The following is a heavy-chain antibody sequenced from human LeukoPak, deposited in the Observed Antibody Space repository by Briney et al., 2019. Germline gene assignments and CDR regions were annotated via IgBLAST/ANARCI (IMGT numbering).Heavy chain of an antibody. CDR1: GFTFSSYG. CDR3: ARDSPNYSKGAIDI. V-gene: IGHV3-74*01. D-gene: IGHD1-7*01. Sequence: GGSLRLSCAASGFTFSSYGMHWVRQAPGKGLVWVSHVNTDGTSTSYVDSVKGRFTISRDNAKNTLYLQMNGLRAEDTAVYYCARDSPNYSKGAIDIWGQGTMVTVSS. J-gene: IGHJ3*02. CDR2: VNTDGTST.